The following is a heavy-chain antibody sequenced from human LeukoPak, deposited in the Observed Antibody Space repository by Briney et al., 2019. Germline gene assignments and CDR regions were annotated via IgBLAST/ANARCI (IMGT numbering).Heavy chain of an antibody. CDR3: ARDGGYSGYVAAFDY. D-gene: IGHD5-12*01. V-gene: IGHV4-59*01. CDR2: LYYSEST. Sequence: SETLSLTCTISGGSISSFYWSWIRQPPGKGLEWIGYLYYSESTNYNPSLKSRVTISVDTSKNQFSLKLSSVTAADTAVYYCARDGGYSGYVAAFDYWGQGTLVTVSS. CDR1: GGSISSFY. J-gene: IGHJ4*02.